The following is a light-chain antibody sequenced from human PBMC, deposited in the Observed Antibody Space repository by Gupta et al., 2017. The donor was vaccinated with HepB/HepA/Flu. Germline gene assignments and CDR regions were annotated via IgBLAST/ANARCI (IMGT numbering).Light chain of an antibody. CDR3: HQSSYLPHT. V-gene: IGKV6D-21*02. Sequence: EVVLTQSPDFQSVTPKEKVTITCRASQGIATSLHWYQQRPGQAPKLLIRDASQYISGVPSRFSGSGAGIDFTLTISSLEAEDAAVYYCHQSSYLPHTFGGGTKLEI. J-gene: IGKJ4*01. CDR2: DAS. CDR1: QGIATS.